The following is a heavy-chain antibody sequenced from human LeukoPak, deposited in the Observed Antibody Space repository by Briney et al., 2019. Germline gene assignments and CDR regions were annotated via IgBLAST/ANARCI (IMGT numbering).Heavy chain of an antibody. J-gene: IGHJ4*02. D-gene: IGHD3-10*01. CDR1: GYSFTSYW. CDR2: IYPGDSDT. CDR3: ARAPMVRGVILSFDY. V-gene: IGHV5-51*01. Sequence: GESLKISCKGSGYSFTSYWIGWVRQMPGKGLEWMGIIYPGDSDTRYSPSFQGQVTISADKSISTAYLQWSSLKASDTAMYYCARAPMVRGVILSFDYWGQGTLVTVSS.